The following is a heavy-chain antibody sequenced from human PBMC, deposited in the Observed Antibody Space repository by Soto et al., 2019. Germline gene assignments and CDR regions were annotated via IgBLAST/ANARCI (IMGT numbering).Heavy chain of an antibody. V-gene: IGHV1-69*08. Sequence: QDQLVQSGAEVKKPGSSVKVSCKASGGTFSSHTFSWVRQAPGQGLEWMGRIIPALGTATYAQKFQGRVTITEDESATTVYMELNSLRSEDTAVYYCARPAFGDYWYFDLWGRGTLVTVSS. CDR3: ARPAFGDYWYFDL. CDR2: IIPALGTA. J-gene: IGHJ2*01. CDR1: GGTFSSHT. D-gene: IGHD4-17*01.